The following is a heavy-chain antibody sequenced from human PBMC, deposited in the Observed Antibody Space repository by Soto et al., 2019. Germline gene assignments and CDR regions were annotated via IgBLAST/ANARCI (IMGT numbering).Heavy chain of an antibody. Sequence: GGSLRLSCAASGFAFGSYAMSWVRQTPGKGLECVSGISASGAGSYYADSVKGRFTISRDNFKTTLYLQMSSLRAEDTALYYCAKVGDYGGYYFDQWGQGILVTVSS. V-gene: IGHV3-23*01. CDR2: ISASGAGS. CDR3: AKVGDYGGYYFDQ. J-gene: IGHJ4*02. CDR1: GFAFGSYA. D-gene: IGHD4-17*01.